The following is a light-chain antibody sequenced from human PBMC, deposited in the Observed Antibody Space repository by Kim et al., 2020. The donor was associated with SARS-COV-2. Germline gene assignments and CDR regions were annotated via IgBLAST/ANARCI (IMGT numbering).Light chain of an antibody. V-gene: IGKV1-12*01. CDR2: AAS. CDR1: QGISSW. CDR3: QQANSFPYS. Sequence: SASVGDRVTITCRAGQGISSWLACYQQKPGKAAKLLIYAASSLQSGVPSRFSGSGSGTDFTLTISSLQPEDFATYYCQQANSFPYSFGQGTKLEI. J-gene: IGKJ2*03.